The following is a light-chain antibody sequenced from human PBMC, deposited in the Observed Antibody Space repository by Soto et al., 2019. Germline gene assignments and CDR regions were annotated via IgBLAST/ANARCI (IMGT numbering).Light chain of an antibody. J-gene: IGKJ5*01. V-gene: IGKV1-33*01. CDR3: QQYENLPT. CDR1: QNINNY. Sequence: DIPLTQSQSSLSASLGDRGPIXCQASQNINNYLTWYQQKPGRAPKLLIYDASNLEAGVPSRFRGSGSGTDFTFTISRLQPEDIATYYCQQYENLPTFGQGTRLEIK. CDR2: DAS.